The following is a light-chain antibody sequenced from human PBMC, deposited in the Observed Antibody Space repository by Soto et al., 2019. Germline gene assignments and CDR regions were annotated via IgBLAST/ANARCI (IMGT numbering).Light chain of an antibody. J-gene: IGLJ1*01. CDR1: SSDVGSCNF. CDR3: SSCTTNSLSYV. V-gene: IGLV2-14*01. Sequence: QSALAQPASVSGSPGQSITISCSGTSSDVGSCNFVSWYQQHPGKAPKLIIYEVSNRPSGVSNRFSASKSGNTASLTVSGLQAEDEDDYYCSSCTTNSLSYVFGTGTKVTVL. CDR2: EVS.